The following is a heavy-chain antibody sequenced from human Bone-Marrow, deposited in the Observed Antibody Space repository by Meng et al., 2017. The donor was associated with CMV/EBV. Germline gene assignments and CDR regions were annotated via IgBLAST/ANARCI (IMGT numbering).Heavy chain of an antibody. CDR1: GDSIGSGGFY. CDR3: AGYCSGGSCYSPYYYGMDV. D-gene: IGHD2-15*01. CDR2: IYYTGST. V-gene: IGHV4-31*03. Sequence: SETLSLTCTVSGDSIGSGGFYWSWIRQHPGKGLEYIGNIYYTGSTNYNPSLKSRVTISVDTSKNQFSLKLSSVTAADTAVYYCAGYCSGGSCYSPYYYGMDVWGQGTTVTVSS. J-gene: IGHJ6*02.